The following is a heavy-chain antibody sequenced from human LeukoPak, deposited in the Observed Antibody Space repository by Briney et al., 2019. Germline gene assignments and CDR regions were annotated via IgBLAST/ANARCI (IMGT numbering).Heavy chain of an antibody. J-gene: IGHJ4*02. CDR1: GGSISGYY. V-gene: IGHV4-34*01. CDR3: ARVGYSYGSDY. D-gene: IGHD5-18*01. CDR2: INHSGST. Sequence: SETLSLTCAVYGGSISGYYWSWIRQPPGKGLEWTGEINHSGSTNYNPSLKSRVTISVDTSKNQFSLKLSSVTAADTAVYYCARVGYSYGSDYWGQGTLVTVSS.